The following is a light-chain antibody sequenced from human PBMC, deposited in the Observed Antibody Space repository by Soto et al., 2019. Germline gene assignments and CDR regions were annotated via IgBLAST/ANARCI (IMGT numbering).Light chain of an antibody. J-gene: IGKJ4*01. V-gene: IGKV1-12*01. CDR1: QGISNW. CDR3: QQPISFLPLT. Sequence: DIQMTQSPSSVSASVGDRVTITCRASQGISNWLAWYQKQPGKAPKLLIYGASILQSGLPSRFIGGGSGTHFTLVLSSLQPEDFASYHCQQPISFLPLTYGGGSKV. CDR2: GAS.